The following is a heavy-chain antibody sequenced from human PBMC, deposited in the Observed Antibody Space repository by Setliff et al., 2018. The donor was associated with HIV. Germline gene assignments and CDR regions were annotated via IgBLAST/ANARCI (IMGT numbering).Heavy chain of an antibody. CDR2: IYYSGSP. D-gene: IGHD6-6*01. CDR3: ARTDHTSSSDF. Sequence: SETLSLTCTVSGASVNSDDYYWSWIRQTPGKELEWIGSIYYSGSPNYNPSLTSRVTMSVDKSKNQFSLKLTSVTAADTAVYFCARTDHTSSSDFWGQGTLVTVSS. CDR1: GASVNSDDYY. J-gene: IGHJ4*02. V-gene: IGHV4-61*08.